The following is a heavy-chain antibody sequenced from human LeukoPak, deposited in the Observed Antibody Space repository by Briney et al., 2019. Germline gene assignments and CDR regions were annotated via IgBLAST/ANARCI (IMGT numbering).Heavy chain of an antibody. D-gene: IGHD2-15*01. CDR1: GGSISSGGYS. V-gene: IGHV4-30-2*01. CDR3: ARGPVVVAAQNWFDP. J-gene: IGHJ5*02. Sequence: SETLSLTCAVSGGSISSGGYSWSWIRQPPGKGLKWIGYIYHSGSTYYNPSLKSRVTISVDRSKNQFSLKLSSVTAADTAVYYCARGPVVVAAQNWFDPWGQGTLVTVSS. CDR2: IYHSGST.